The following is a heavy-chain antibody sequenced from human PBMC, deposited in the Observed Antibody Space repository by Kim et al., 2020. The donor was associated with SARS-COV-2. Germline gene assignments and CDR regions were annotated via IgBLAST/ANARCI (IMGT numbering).Heavy chain of an antibody. D-gene: IGHD3-10*01. CDR2: INHIGRT. J-gene: IGHJ4*02. CDR1: GGSFSGYY. V-gene: IGHV4-34*01. Sequence: SETLSLTCAVYGGSFSGYYWSWIRQPPGKGRDWIGKINHIGRTNYNLPLKIRVTLSVDTSKNRFSLKLTSVTAADTAVYFCARRLSNTSGWGSHYCDLWGQGILVTVSS. CDR3: ARRLSNTSGWGSHYCDL.